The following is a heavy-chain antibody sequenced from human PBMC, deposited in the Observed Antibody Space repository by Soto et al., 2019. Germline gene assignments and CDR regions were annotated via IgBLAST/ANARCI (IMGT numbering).Heavy chain of an antibody. CDR1: GYTLTELS. CDR3: ATLLASGVRGVNSPLGWFDP. CDR2: FDPEDGET. Sequence: QVQLVQSGAEVKKPGASVKVSCKVSGYTLTELSMHWVRQAPGKGLEWMGGFDPEDGETIYAQKFQGRVTMTEDTSTDTAYMELSSLRSEDTAVYYCATLLASGVRGVNSPLGWFDPWGQGTLVTVSS. D-gene: IGHD3-10*01. J-gene: IGHJ5*02. V-gene: IGHV1-24*01.